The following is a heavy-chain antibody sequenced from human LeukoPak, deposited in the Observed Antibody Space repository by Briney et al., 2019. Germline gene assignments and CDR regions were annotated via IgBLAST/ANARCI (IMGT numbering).Heavy chain of an antibody. J-gene: IGHJ5*02. CDR1: GGTFSSYA. Sequence: GASVKVSCKASGGTFSSYAISWVRQAPGQGLEWMGRIIPILGIANYAQKFQGRVTITADKSTSTAYMELSSLRSEDTAVYYCARDKVIATAGTPNWFDPWGQGTLVTVSS. D-gene: IGHD6-13*01. CDR3: ARDKVIATAGTPNWFDP. V-gene: IGHV1-69*04. CDR2: IIPILGIA.